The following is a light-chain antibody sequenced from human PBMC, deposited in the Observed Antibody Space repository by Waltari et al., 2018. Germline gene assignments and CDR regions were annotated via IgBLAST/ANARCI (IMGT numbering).Light chain of an antibody. J-gene: IGKJ1*01. CDR3: QQYNSYRT. Sequence: DIQMTQSPSTLSASVGDRVPIPCRASQSISFWLAWYHQTPGKATKLLIYKSSSLESGVPSRFSGSGSVTEFTLTISSLQPDDFATYYCQQYNSYRTFGQGTKVEIK. CDR2: KSS. V-gene: IGKV1-5*03. CDR1: QSISFW.